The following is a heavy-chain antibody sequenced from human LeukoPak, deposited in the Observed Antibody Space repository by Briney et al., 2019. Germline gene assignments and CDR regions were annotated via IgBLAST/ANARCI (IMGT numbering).Heavy chain of an antibody. D-gene: IGHD6-19*01. V-gene: IGHV1-2*02. CDR3: AREAYSSGWYVGSDY. CDR1: GYTFSDYY. J-gene: IGHJ4*02. CDR2: INPNTGGA. Sequence: GASVKVSCKASGYTFSDYYMHWVRQAPGQGLEWVGWINPNTGGANYTQKFQGRVTMTRDTSISTAYMELSRLRSDDTAVYYCAREAYSSGWYVGSDYWGQGTLVTVSS.